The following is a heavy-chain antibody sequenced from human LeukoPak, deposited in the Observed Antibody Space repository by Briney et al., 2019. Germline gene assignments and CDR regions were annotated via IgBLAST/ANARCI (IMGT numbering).Heavy chain of an antibody. V-gene: IGHV3-53*01. J-gene: IGHJ6*03. Sequence: PGGSLRLSCTVSGFTVSSNSMSWVRQAPGKGLEWVSFIYSDNTHYSDSVKGRFTISRDNSKNTLYLQMNSLRAEDTAVYYCARASIGDYYYYYMDVWGKGTTVTISS. CDR1: GFTVSSNS. CDR2: IYSDNT. CDR3: ARASIGDYYYYYMDV.